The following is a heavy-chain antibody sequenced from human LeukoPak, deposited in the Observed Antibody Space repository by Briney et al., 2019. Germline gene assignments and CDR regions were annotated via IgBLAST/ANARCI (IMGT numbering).Heavy chain of an antibody. J-gene: IGHJ4*02. CDR3: ARDTHYYYDSSGYLLL. CDR1: GFTFSSYA. CDR2: ISYDGSNK. D-gene: IGHD3-22*01. V-gene: IGHV3-30*04. Sequence: GGSLRLSCAASGFTFSSYAMHWVRQAPGKGLEWVAVISYDGSNKYYADSVKGRFTISRDNSKNTLYLQMNSLRAEDTAVYHCARDTHYYYDSSGYLLLWGQGTLVTVSS.